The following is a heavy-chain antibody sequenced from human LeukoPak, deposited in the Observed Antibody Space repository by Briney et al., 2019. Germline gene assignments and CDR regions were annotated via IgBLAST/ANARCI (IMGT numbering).Heavy chain of an antibody. D-gene: IGHD2-15*01. V-gene: IGHV4-34*01. CDR3: ARLGRGIRYCSGGSCYSDVGYYYYYMDV. CDR1: GGSFSGYY. Sequence: SETLSLTCAVYGGSFSGYYWSWIRQPPGKGLEWIGEINHSGSTNYNPSLKSRVTISVDTSKNQFSLKLSSVTAADTAVYYCARLGRGIRYCSGGSCYSDVGYYYYYMDVWGKGTTVTVSS. J-gene: IGHJ6*03. CDR2: INHSGST.